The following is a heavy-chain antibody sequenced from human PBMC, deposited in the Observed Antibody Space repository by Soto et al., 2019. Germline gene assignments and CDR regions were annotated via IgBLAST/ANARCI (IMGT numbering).Heavy chain of an antibody. CDR2: ISAYNGNT. J-gene: IGHJ4*02. D-gene: IGHD5-18*01. V-gene: IGHV1-18*01. CDR3: AMHGRRGYSYGRVHIDY. CDR1: GYTFTSYG. Sequence: ASVKVSCKDSGYTFTSYGISWVRQAPGQGLEWMGWISAYNGNTNYAQKLQGRDTMTTDTSTSTAYMELMSLRSDDTAVYYCAMHGRRGYSYGRVHIDYWGQGTLVTVSS.